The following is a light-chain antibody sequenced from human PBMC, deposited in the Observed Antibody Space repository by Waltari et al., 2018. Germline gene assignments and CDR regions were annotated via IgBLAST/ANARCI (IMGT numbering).Light chain of an antibody. J-gene: IGLJ2*01. CDR3: ATWDDSLNVVL. CDR2: SNN. V-gene: IGLV1-44*01. CDR1: SSNIRGNA. Sequence: QSVLTQPPSASGTPGQRVTLPCSGSSSNIRGNAVNWYQQLPGAAPKLLIYSNNQRPSGVPDRFSGSKSGTSASLAISGLQSEDEADYYCATWDDSLNVVLFGGGTKLTVL.